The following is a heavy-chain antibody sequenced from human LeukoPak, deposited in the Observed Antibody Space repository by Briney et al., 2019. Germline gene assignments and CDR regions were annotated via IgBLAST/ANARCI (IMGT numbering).Heavy chain of an antibody. CDR1: GYTFTRYY. CDR3: ARDFGEMPNY. Sequence: GASVKVSCKASGYTFTRYYMHWVRQAPGQGPEWMGIIDPSGGSTSYAQKFQGGVTMTRDATTSTVYLELSSLRSEDTAVYYCARDFGEMPNYWGQGTLVTVSS. D-gene: IGHD5-24*01. CDR2: IDPSGGST. V-gene: IGHV1-46*01. J-gene: IGHJ4*02.